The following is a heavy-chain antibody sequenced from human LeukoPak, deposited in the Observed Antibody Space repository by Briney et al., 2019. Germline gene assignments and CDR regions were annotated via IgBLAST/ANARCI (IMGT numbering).Heavy chain of an antibody. CDR3: ARDRRYYDSSGYSWFDP. CDR2: INHSGST. D-gene: IGHD3-22*01. CDR1: GGSFSGYY. V-gene: IGHV4-34*01. Sequence: SETLSLTCAVYGGSFSGYYWSWIRQPPGKGLEWIGEINHSGSTNYNPSLKSRVTISVDTFKNQFSLKLSSVTAADTAVYYCARDRRYYDSSGYSWFDPWGQGTLVTVSS. J-gene: IGHJ5*02.